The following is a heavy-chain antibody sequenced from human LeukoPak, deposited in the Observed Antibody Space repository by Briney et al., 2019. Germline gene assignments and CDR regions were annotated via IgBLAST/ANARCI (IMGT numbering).Heavy chain of an antibody. CDR3: ARDPRWFGEGISNFYYYMDV. Sequence: ASVKVSCKASGYTFTSYGISWVRQAPGQGLEWMGWISAYNGNTNYAKKVQGRVNMTTDTSTSTAYMELRSLRFDDTAVYYCARDPRWFGEGISNFYYYMDVWGKGTTVIISS. V-gene: IGHV1-18*01. CDR1: GYTFTSYG. J-gene: IGHJ6*03. D-gene: IGHD3-10*01. CDR2: ISAYNGNT.